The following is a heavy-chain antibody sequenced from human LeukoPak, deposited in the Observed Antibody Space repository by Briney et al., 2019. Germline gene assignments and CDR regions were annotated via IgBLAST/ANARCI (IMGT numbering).Heavy chain of an antibody. D-gene: IGHD4-17*01. J-gene: IGHJ5*02. CDR3: ARAPGEGWFDP. Sequence: GGSLRLSCAASGFTFSSYWMSWVRQAPGKGLEWVASIKQDGSEKYYVDSVKGRFTISRDNAKNSLYLQMNSLRAEDTALYYCARAPGEGWFDPWGQGTLVPVSP. CDR2: IKQDGSEK. CDR1: GFTFSSYW. V-gene: IGHV3-7*01.